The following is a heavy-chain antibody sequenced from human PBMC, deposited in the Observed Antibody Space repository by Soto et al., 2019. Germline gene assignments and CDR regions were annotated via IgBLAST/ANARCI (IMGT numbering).Heavy chain of an antibody. CDR2: IYYSGST. CDR1: GASISSGGYY. D-gene: IGHD6-19*01. Sequence: QVQLQESGPGLVKPSQTLSLTCTVSGASISSGGYYWNWIRQHPGKGLEWIGYIYYSGSTYYNPSLKSRFTISVDTCKNEFSLKLSSVTAADTAVYYCARDGRGRGIAVAGRFWYFDLWGRGTLVTVSS. J-gene: IGHJ2*01. V-gene: IGHV4-31*03. CDR3: ARDGRGRGIAVAGRFWYFDL.